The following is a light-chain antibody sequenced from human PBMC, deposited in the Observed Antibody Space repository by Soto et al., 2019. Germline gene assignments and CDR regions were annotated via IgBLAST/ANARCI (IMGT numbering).Light chain of an antibody. Sequence: EIVLTHSPGTLSLSPGERATLSCRASQSVSNNYLAWYQQKPGQAPRLLIYDASNRATGIPDRFSGSGSGTDFTLTISRLEPEDFAVYYCQQYGSSGTFGQGTKVDIK. CDR3: QQYGSSGT. J-gene: IGKJ1*01. CDR1: QSVSNNY. V-gene: IGKV3-20*01. CDR2: DAS.